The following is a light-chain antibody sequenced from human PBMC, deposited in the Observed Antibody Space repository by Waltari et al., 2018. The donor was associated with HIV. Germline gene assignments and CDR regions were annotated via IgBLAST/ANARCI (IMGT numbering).Light chain of an antibody. V-gene: IGKV3-15*01. J-gene: IGKJ2*01. Sequence: EIVMTQSPATLSVSPGERATPSCRAIQSVSSNLARYQQRPGQAPKLRIYGASTTATGIPARFSGSGSGTEFTLTISSLQSEDFAVYYCQQYNNWPPYTFGQGTKLEIK. CDR3: QQYNNWPPYT. CDR2: GAS. CDR1: QSVSSN.